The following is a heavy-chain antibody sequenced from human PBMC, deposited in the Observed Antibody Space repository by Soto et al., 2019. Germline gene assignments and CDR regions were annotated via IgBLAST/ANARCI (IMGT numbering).Heavy chain of an antibody. V-gene: IGHV3-21*01. CDR3: ASPYGGGPH. CDR2: ISSSSSYI. J-gene: IGHJ3*01. CDR1: GFTFSSYS. Sequence: EVQLVESGGGLVQPGGSLRLSCAASGFTFSSYSMNWVRQAPGKGLEWVSSISSSSSYIYYADSVKGRFTISRDNAKNSLYLQMNSLRAEDTAVYYCASPYGGGPHWGQGTMVTVSS. D-gene: IGHD2-21*01.